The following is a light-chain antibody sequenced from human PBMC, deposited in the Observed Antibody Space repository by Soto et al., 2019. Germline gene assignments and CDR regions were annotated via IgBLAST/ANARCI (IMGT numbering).Light chain of an antibody. Sequence: EIVLTQSPGTLSLSPGERATLSCRASQSVSDSYLAWYQQKPGQAPRLLIYASSRATGIPDRFSGSGSGTDFTLSISRLEPEDFAVYDCHHYGTSALFGPGTRVDIK. J-gene: IGKJ3*01. V-gene: IGKV3-20*01. CDR3: HHYGTSAL. CDR1: QSVSDSY. CDR2: AS.